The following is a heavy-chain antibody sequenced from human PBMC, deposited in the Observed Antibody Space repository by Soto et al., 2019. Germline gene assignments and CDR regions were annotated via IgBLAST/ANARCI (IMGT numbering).Heavy chain of an antibody. V-gene: IGHV3-72*01. D-gene: IGHD3-22*01. CDR1: GFTFSDHY. CDR3: ARGTSREYYDSSGALDY. Sequence: GGSLRLSCAASGFTFSDHYMDWVRQAPGKGLEWVGRTRNKANSYTTEYAASVKGRFTISIDDSKNSLYLQMNSLKTEDTAVYYCARGTSREYYDSSGALDYWGQGTLVTVSS. J-gene: IGHJ4*02. CDR2: TRNKANSYTT.